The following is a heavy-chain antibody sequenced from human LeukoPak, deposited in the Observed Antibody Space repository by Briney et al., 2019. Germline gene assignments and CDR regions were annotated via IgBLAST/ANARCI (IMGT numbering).Heavy chain of an antibody. CDR3: ARTPPPDDSSGYLDY. CDR1: GITVSSNH. V-gene: IGHV3-53*01. Sequence: ASLRLSCAASGITVSSNHMSCVRSAAGEGLECVSVMYSGGDTYYADSVKGRFTFSRDNSKNTLYLQMNRLRAEDTAVYSCARTPPPDDSSGYLDYWGQGALVTVSS. CDR2: MYSGGDT. J-gene: IGHJ4*02. D-gene: IGHD3-22*01.